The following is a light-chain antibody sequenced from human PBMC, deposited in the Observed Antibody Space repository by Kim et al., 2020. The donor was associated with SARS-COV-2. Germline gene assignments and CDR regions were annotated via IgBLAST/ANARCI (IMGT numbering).Light chain of an antibody. V-gene: IGKV1-33*01. Sequence: SASVGGRVTITCRASQDISNYLNWYQQKPGKAPTLLIYDASNLETGVPLRFSGSGSGTDFTFTISSLQAEDIATYFCQQYDNLPITFGGGTKVEI. J-gene: IGKJ4*01. CDR2: DAS. CDR3: QQYDNLPIT. CDR1: QDISNY.